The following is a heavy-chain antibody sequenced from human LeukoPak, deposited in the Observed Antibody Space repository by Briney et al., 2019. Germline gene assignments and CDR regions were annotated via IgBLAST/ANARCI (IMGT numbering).Heavy chain of an antibody. V-gene: IGHV3-30*18. Sequence: PGGSLRLSWAASGFSFNNFGIHWGRQAPGKGLGWGTVISYDGSNTHYADSVKGRCTVSRHNSENTLYLQTKTLSTEHTAVYYCAKARTSSNQGPPLDYGRQGPLLPLPS. CDR1: GFSFNNFG. D-gene: IGHD1-7*01. J-gene: IGHJ4*02. CDR2: ISYDGSNT. CDR3: AKARTSSNQGPPLDY.